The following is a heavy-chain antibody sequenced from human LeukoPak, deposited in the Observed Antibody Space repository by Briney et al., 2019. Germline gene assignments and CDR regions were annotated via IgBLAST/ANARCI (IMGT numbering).Heavy chain of an antibody. J-gene: IGHJ4*02. CDR3: ARGNCVNGVCYLDY. CDR2: INHSGDT. CDR1: NMSFNDYY. D-gene: IGHD2-8*01. V-gene: IGHV4-34*01. Sequence: SETVSLTGVVFNMSFNDYYWTWIRQPPGKGLEWIGEINHSGDTSYNPSLKRRLTISVDTSKNQFSLELTSVSAADTAVYYCARGNCVNGVCYLDYWGQGNLVTVSS.